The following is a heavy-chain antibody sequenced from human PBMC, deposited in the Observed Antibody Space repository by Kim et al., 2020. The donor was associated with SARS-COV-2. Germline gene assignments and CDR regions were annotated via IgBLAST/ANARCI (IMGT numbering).Heavy chain of an antibody. V-gene: IGHV3-53*01. CDR3: ARGEYSSSSGAYYFDY. Sequence: VKVRFTIFRDNSKIPLYLQMTSLRAEDTAVYYCARGEYSSSSGAYYFDYWGQGTLVTVSS. D-gene: IGHD6-6*01. J-gene: IGHJ4*02.